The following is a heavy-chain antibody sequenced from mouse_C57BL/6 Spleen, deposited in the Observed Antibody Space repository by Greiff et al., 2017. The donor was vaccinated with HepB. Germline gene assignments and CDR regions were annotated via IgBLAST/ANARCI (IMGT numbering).Heavy chain of an antibody. Sequence: VQLQESGPELVKPGASVKISCKASGYAFSSSWMNWVKQRPGKGLEWIGRIYPGDGDTNYNGKFKGKATLTADKSSSTAYMQLSSLTSEDSAVYFCARWGLGQAYWGQGTLVTVSA. D-gene: IGHD4-1*01. J-gene: IGHJ3*01. V-gene: IGHV1-82*01. CDR1: GYAFSSSW. CDR2: IYPGDGDT. CDR3: ARWGLGQAY.